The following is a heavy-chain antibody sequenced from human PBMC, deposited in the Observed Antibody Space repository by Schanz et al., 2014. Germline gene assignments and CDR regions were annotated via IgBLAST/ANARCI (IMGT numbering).Heavy chain of an antibody. CDR1: GFAFSSFA. J-gene: IGHJ5*01. Sequence: EVQLMESGGGLVKPGGSLRLSCVASGFAFSSFAMTWVRQAPGRGLEWVSSISTSGTYMYIADSLKGRLTISRDDAKNSQVQQMNSLRPEDTAVYYCAKQHIVRGGSCLNWFDSWGQGTLVTVSS. CDR3: AKQHIVRGGSCLNWFDS. CDR2: ISTSGTYM. D-gene: IGHD3-10*01. V-gene: IGHV3-21*01.